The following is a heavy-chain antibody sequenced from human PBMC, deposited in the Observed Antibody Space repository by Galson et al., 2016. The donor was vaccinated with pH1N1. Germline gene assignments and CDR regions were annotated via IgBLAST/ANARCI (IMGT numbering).Heavy chain of an antibody. Sequence: SCKAAGYSVTRYYMHWVRQAPGQGLEWMGIIDPSDGTTTYSEKFQGRISLTRDTSTNSVYMELTTLRPDDSATYFCARRYFLDYWGQGTPVTVSS. J-gene: IGHJ4*02. CDR2: IDPSDGTT. CDR3: ARRYFLDY. CDR1: GYSVTRYY. V-gene: IGHV1-46*01.